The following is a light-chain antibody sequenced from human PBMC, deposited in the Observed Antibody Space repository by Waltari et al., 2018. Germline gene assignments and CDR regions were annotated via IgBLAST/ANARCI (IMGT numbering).Light chain of an antibody. V-gene: IGKV3-15*01. CDR3: QQYNNWPPWT. CDR1: QSVSST. J-gene: IGKJ1*01. CDR2: GAS. Sequence: EIVMTQSPATLSVSPGERATLSCRASQSVSSTLAWYQQKPGQAPRLLHYGASTRASGIPARFSGSGSGTEFTLTISSLQSADFAVYYCQQYNNWPPWTFGQGTKVEIK.